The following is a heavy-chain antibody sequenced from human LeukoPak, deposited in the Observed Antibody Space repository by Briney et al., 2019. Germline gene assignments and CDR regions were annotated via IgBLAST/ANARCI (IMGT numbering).Heavy chain of an antibody. V-gene: IGHV3-30*04. Sequence: PGGSLRLSCAASGFTFSSYAMHWVRQAPGKGLEWVAVISYDGSNKYYADSVKGRFTISRDNSKNTLYLQVNSLRAEDTAVYYCARDHGSSWYYFDYWGQGTLVTVSS. CDR3: ARDHGSSWYYFDY. J-gene: IGHJ4*02. D-gene: IGHD6-13*01. CDR2: ISYDGSNK. CDR1: GFTFSSYA.